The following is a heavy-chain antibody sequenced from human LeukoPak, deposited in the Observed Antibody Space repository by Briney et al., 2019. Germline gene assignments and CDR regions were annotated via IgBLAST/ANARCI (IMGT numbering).Heavy chain of an antibody. D-gene: IGHD2/OR15-2a*01. CDR3: ARRISTYWYFDL. CDR1: GGSISSYY. V-gene: IGHV4-59*08. CDR2: ISYSGST. J-gene: IGHJ2*01. Sequence: SETLSLTCTVSGGSISSYYWSWIRQPPGKGLEWIGYISYSGSTKYNPSLKSRVTISGDTSRNEFSLKLSSVTAADTAVYYCARRISTYWYFDLWGRGTLVTLSS.